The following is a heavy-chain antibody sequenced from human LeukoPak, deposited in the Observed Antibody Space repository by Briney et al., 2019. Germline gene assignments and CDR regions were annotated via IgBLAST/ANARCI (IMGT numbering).Heavy chain of an antibody. CDR3: ALYDYVWGSYRYTIDY. J-gene: IGHJ4*02. D-gene: IGHD3-16*02. CDR2: ISSSSSYI. V-gene: IGHV3-21*01. Sequence: GGSLRLSCAASGFTFSSYSMNWVRQAPGKGLERVSSISSSSSYIYYADSVKGRFTISRDNAKNSLYLQMNSLRAADTAVYYCALYDYVWGSYRYTIDYWGQGTLGTVSS. CDR1: GFTFSSYS.